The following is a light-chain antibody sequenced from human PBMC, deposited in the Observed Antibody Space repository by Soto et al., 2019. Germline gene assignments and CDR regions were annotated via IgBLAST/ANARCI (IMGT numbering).Light chain of an antibody. Sequence: SYELTQPPSVSVATGKTASDACGRSNIGSKSVHWYQKKSGQAPVLVMYYDSDRPSGIPERFSGSNSGNTATLTISRVEAGDEADYYCQVWDISSGHVVFGGGTKVTVL. J-gene: IGLJ3*02. CDR3: QVWDISSGHVV. V-gene: IGLV3-21*01. CDR2: YDS. CDR1: NIGSKS.